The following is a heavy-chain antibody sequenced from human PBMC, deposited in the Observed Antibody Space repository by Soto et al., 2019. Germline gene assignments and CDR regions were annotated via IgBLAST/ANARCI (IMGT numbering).Heavy chain of an antibody. V-gene: IGHV3-30*18. D-gene: IGHD2-2*01. J-gene: IGHJ6*02. CDR1: GFTFSSYG. CDR2: ISYDGSNK. CDR3: AKDVVVPDAMPVFDYYYYYGMDV. Sequence: QVQLVESGGGVVQPGRSLRLSCAASGFTFSSYGMHWVRQAPGKGLEWVAVISYDGSNKYYADSVKGRFTISRDNSKNTLYLQMNSLIAEDTAVYYCAKDVVVPDAMPVFDYYYYYGMDVWGQGTTVTVSS.